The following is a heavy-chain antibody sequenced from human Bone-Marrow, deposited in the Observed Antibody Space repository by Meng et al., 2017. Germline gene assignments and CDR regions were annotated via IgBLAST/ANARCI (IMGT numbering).Heavy chain of an antibody. Sequence: SETLSLTCTVSGGSISSYYWSWIRQPPGKGLEWIGYIYYSWSTNYNPSLKSRVTISVDTSKNQFSLKLSSVTAADTAVYYCARSSGSVTMVRGVITPLYYYYGMDVWGQGTTVTVSS. CDR2: IYYSWST. V-gene: IGHV4-59*01. CDR3: ARSSGSVTMVRGVITPLYYYYGMDV. D-gene: IGHD3-10*01. CDR1: GGSISSYY. J-gene: IGHJ6*02.